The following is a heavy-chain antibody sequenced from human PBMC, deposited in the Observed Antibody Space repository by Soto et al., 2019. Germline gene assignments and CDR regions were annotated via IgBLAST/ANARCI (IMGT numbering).Heavy chain of an antibody. J-gene: IGHJ4*02. CDR3: ARDQGYYDSSGYFDY. CDR2: ISSSGSII. CDR1: GFAFSDYY. Sequence: GGSLRLSCAASGFAFSDYYMSWIRQAPGKGLEWVSYISSSGSIIYYADSVKGRFTISRDNARNSLYLQLNSLRAEDTAVYYCARDQGYYDSSGYFDYWGQGTLVTVSS. D-gene: IGHD3-22*01. V-gene: IGHV3-11*01.